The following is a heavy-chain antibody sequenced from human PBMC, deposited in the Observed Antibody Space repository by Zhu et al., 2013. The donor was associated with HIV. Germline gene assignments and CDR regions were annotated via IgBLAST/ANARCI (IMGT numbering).Heavy chain of an antibody. J-gene: IGHJ4*02. D-gene: IGHD6-19*01. Sequence: QVQLVQSGAEVKKPGASVKVSCKASGYTFTDYYMHWVRQAPGQGLEWMGWINPNSGGTNYAQKFQGRVTMTRDTSINTAYMELRSLRSDDTAVYYCARVQWRSGTNSDFDSWGQGTLVTVSS. CDR2: INPNSGGT. CDR1: GYTFTDYY. V-gene: IGHV1-2*02. CDR3: ARVQWRSGTNSDFDS.